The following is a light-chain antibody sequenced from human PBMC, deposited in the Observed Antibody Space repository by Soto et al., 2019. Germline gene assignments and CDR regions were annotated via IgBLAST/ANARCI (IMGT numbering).Light chain of an antibody. J-gene: IGKJ2*01. CDR3: QQYGSSPPYT. CDR2: GSS. CDR1: QSVSSSY. V-gene: IGKV3-20*01. Sequence: EIVLTQSPGTLSLSPGERATLSCRASQSVSSSYLAWYQQKPGKAPRLPIYGSSSTATGIPDRFSGSGSGTDFTLTISRLEPDDFAVYYCQQYGSSPPYTFGQGTKLEIK.